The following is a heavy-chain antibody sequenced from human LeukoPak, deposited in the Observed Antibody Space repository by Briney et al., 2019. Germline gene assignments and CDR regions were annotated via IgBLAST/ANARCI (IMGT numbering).Heavy chain of an antibody. CDR2: INRDGGST. Sequence: GGSLRLSCAASGFTFSSYWMHWVRQAPGKGLVWVSRINRDGGSTSYADSVKGRFTISRDNAKNSLYLQMNSLRAEDTAVYYCARETGGGVPYSSRYGYDAFDIWGQGTMVTVSS. CDR1: GFTFSSYW. D-gene: IGHD6-13*01. CDR3: ARETGGGVPYSSRYGYDAFDI. J-gene: IGHJ3*02. V-gene: IGHV3-74*01.